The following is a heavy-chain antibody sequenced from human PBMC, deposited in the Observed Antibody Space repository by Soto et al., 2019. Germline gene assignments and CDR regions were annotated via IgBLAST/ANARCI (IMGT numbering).Heavy chain of an antibody. J-gene: IGHJ6*02. D-gene: IGHD6-13*01. V-gene: IGHV4-31*11. CDR2: IYYSGST. CDR1: CGSISSGGHP. Sequence: PSETLSLTCGVLCGSISSGGHPRSWIRQPPGKGLEWIGYIYYSGSTYYNPSLKSRVTISVDTSKNQFSLYLQMNSLRGEDTAVYYCAQDVGQQLVLNYGMDVWGQGTTVTVSS. CDR3: AQDVGQQLVLNYGMDV.